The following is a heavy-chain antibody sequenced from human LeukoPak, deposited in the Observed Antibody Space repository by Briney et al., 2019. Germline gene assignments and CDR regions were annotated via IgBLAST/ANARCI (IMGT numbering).Heavy chain of an antibody. V-gene: IGHV3-23*01. CDR2: ISGSGGST. CDR1: GFTFSSYA. D-gene: IGHD3-22*01. CDR3: ARPRGYYDSSGYLDY. J-gene: IGHJ4*02. Sequence: GGSLRLSCAASGFTFSSYAMSWVRQAPGKGLEWVSAISGSGGSTYYADSVKGRFTISGDNAKNSLYLQMNSLRAEDTAVYYCARPRGYYDSSGYLDYWGQGTLVTVSS.